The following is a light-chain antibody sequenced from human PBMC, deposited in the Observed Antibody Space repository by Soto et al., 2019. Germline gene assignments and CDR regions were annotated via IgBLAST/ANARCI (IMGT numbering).Light chain of an antibody. V-gene: IGKV1-16*01. CDR3: QQYNSFPLT. CDR1: QGINNY. J-gene: IGKJ5*01. Sequence: DIQMTQSPSSLSASVGDRVTITCRASQGINNYLAWFQQKPGKAPESLIYTASSLQSGVPSRFSGSGSGTDFTLTINSLQPEDFATYYCQQYNSFPLTFGQGTRLEIK. CDR2: TAS.